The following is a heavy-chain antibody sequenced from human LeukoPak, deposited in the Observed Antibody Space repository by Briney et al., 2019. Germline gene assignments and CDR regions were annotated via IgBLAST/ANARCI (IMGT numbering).Heavy chain of an antibody. CDR3: ASSGSYRFDY. J-gene: IGHJ4*02. V-gene: IGHV3-21*01. CDR1: GFTFSNYG. CDR2: IAGGSNTI. D-gene: IGHD1-26*01. Sequence: GGSLRLSCAASGFTFSNYGMNWVRQAPGKGLEWVSSIAGGSNTINYADSVKGRFTVSRDNAKNSLYLQMNSLRAEDTAVYYCASSGSYRFDYWGQGTLVTVSS.